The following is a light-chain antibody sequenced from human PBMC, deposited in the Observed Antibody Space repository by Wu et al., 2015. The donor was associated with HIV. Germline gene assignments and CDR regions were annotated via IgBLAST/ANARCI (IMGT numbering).Light chain of an antibody. CDR3: QQADSFPLT. V-gene: IGKV1-12*01. Sequence: DIQMTQSPSSVSASVGDTVTITCRASQRISSWLAWFQQKPGKAPKLPIYAASSLETEVPSRFRGSGSGTDFTLTISSLQPEDFATYYCQQADSFPLTFGGGTKVEIK. CDR1: QRISSW. CDR2: AAS. J-gene: IGKJ4*01.